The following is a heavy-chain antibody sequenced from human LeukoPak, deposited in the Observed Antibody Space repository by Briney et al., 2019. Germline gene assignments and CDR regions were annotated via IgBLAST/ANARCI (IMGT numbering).Heavy chain of an antibody. CDR1: GGSISSGDYF. CDR3: ARQVRDASGSYHFDY. CDR2: VYYSGST. J-gene: IGHJ4*02. D-gene: IGHD3-10*01. Sequence: SQTLSLTCTVSGGSISSGDYFWNWIRQPPGKGLEWIGYVYYSGSTNYNPSLKTRVTISVDTSKNQFSLKLSSVTAADTAVYYCARQVRDASGSYHFDYWGQGTLATVSS. V-gene: IGHV4-61*08.